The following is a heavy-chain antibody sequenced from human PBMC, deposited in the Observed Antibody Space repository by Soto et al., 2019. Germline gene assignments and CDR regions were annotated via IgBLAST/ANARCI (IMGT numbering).Heavy chain of an antibody. CDR1: GYSFTSYW. D-gene: IGHD1-7*01. Sequence: PGESLKISCKVSGYSFTSYWIGWVRQMPGKGLEWMGIIYPGDSDTRYSPSFQGQVTISADKSISTAYLQWSSLKASDTAMYYCARRNYSYYYYYGMDVWGQGTTVTVSS. CDR3: ARRNYSYYYYYGMDV. V-gene: IGHV5-51*01. CDR2: IYPGDSDT. J-gene: IGHJ6*02.